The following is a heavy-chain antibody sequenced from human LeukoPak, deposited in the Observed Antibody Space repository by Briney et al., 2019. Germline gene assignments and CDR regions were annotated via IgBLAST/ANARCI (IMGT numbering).Heavy chain of an antibody. CDR1: GFTFSSYA. Sequence: GGSLRLSCAASGFTFSSYAMHWVRQAPGKGLEWVAVISYDGSNKYYADSVKDRFTISRDNSKNTLYLQMNSLRAEDTAVYYCASTGYSSSEFDYWGQGTLVTVSS. J-gene: IGHJ4*02. CDR3: ASTGYSSSEFDY. D-gene: IGHD6-13*01. CDR2: ISYDGSNK. V-gene: IGHV3-30-3*01.